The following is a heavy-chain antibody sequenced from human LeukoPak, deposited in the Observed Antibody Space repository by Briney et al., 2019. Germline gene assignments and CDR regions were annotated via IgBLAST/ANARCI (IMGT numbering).Heavy chain of an antibody. J-gene: IGHJ4*02. D-gene: IGHD4-17*01. V-gene: IGHV3-33*01. CDR3: ARVSGDYTYYFDY. Sequence: GGSLRLSCAASGFTFSSYGMHWVRQAPGKGLEWVALIWYDGSSKHYADSVRGRSTISRDNSKNTLYLQMNSLRAEDTAVYYCARVSGDYTYYFDYWGQGTLVTVCS. CDR1: GFTFSSYG. CDR2: IWYDGSSK.